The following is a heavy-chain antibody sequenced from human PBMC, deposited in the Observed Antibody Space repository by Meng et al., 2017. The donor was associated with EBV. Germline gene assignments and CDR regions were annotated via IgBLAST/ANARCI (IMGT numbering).Heavy chain of an antibody. J-gene: IGHJ5*02. Sequence: QVQLQESGPGLVKPSEXLSLTGTXSGGSVNNESYYWGWIRQPPGKGLEYIGYIYYTGSTNYNSSLKSRVTISLDKSKNQFSLKLTSLTAADTAIYYCARGDYTNYPRWFDPWGQGTLVTVSS. CDR3: ARGDYTNYPRWFDP. CDR2: IYYTGST. V-gene: IGHV4-61*01. D-gene: IGHD4-11*01. CDR1: GGSVNNESYY.